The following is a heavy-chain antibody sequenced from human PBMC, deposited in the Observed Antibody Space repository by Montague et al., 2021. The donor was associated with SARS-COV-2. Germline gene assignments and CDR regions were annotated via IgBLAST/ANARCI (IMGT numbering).Heavy chain of an antibody. D-gene: IGHD3-22*01. CDR2: INHSGST. J-gene: IGHJ4*02. V-gene: IGHV4-34*01. Sequence: SETPSLTCAVYGGSFSGYDWSWIRKSPGKGLEWIGEINHSGSTNYNLSLMSRVTVSVDTSKTQFTLKLSSVTAADTAVYYCARGRVEITMIAVVFTGGSYYFDCWGRGTLVTVSS. CDR3: ARGRVEITMIAVVFTGGSYYFDC. CDR1: GGSFSGYD.